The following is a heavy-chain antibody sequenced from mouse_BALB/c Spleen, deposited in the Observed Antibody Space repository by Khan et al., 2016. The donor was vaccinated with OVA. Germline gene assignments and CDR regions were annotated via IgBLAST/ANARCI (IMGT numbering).Heavy chain of an antibody. Sequence: EVKLEESGPSLVKPSQTLSLTCSVTGDSITTGYWNWIRKFPGNKLEYMGYIIYTGYTYYNQSLKSRISITRHTSNNQYYLQLNSVTDEDTATYYCARSTYRYAFVYWGQGTLVTVSA. CDR1: GDSITTGY. J-gene: IGHJ3*01. CDR3: ARSTYRYAFVY. D-gene: IGHD2-14*01. CDR2: IIYTGYT. V-gene: IGHV3-8*02.